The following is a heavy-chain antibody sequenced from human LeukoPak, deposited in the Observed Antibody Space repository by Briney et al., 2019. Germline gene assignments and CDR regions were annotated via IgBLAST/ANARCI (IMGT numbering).Heavy chain of an antibody. V-gene: IGHV1-2*06. Sequence: ASVKVSCEASGYTFTGYYMHWVRQAPGQGLEWMGRINPNSGGTNYAQKFQGRVTMTRDTSISTAYMELSRLRSDDTAVYYCARDTRLLWFGEFSSYYFDYWGQGTLVTVSS. CDR2: INPNSGGT. J-gene: IGHJ4*02. CDR1: GYTFTGYY. CDR3: ARDTRLLWFGEFSSYYFDY. D-gene: IGHD3-10*01.